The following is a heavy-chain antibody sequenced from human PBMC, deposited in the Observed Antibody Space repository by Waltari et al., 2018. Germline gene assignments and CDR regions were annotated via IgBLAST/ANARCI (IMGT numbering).Heavy chain of an antibody. CDR2: ISGNSRYI. Sequence: DVQLVESGGGLVEPGGSHRLSCAASGFTFGGYGVDGGRQAPGKGLEFVSSISGNSRYIYYADSVKGRFTISRDGAKNALYLQMNSLRVEDTAVYYCARGGWAQQRQGVDYWGQGALVTVSS. CDR1: GFTFGGYG. CDR3: ARGGWAQQRQGVDY. V-gene: IGHV3-21*01. J-gene: IGHJ4*02. D-gene: IGHD6-13*01.